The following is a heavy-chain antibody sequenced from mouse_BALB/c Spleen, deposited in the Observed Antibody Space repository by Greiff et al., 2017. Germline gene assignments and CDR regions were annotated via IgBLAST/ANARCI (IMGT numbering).Heavy chain of an antibody. D-gene: IGHD1-1*01. CDR1: GFTFSSYA. CDR2: ISSGGST. J-gene: IGHJ1*01. Sequence: EVQLVESGGGLVKPGGSLKLSCAASGFTFSSYAMSWVRQTPEKRLEWVASISSGGSTYYPDSVKGRFTISRDNARNILYLQMSSLRSEDTAMYYCARSYGSYFDVWGAGTTVTVSS. V-gene: IGHV5-6-5*01. CDR3: ARSYGSYFDV.